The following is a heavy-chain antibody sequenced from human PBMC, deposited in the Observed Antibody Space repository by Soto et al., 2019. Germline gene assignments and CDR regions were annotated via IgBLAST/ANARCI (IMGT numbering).Heavy chain of an antibody. J-gene: IGHJ6*02. Sequence: ASVKVSCKASGGTFSSYAISWVRQAPGHGLEWMGGIIPIFGTANYAQKFQGRVTITADESTSTAYMELSSLRSEDTAVYYCAGGIAAAGYYYYGMDVWGQGTTVTVSS. CDR2: IIPIFGTA. CDR3: AGGIAAAGYYYYGMDV. D-gene: IGHD6-13*01. CDR1: GGTFSSYA. V-gene: IGHV1-69*13.